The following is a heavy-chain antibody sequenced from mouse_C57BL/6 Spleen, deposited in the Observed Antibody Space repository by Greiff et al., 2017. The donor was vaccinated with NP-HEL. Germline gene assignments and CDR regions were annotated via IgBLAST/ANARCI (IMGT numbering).Heavy chain of an antibody. Sequence: EVQLQQSGTVLARPGASVKMSCKTSGYTFTSYWMHWVKQRPGQGLEWIGAIYPGNSDTSYNQKFKGKAKLTAVTSASTAYMELSSLTNEDSAVYYCARPYYYGSSLWYAMDYWGQGTSVTVSS. V-gene: IGHV1-5*01. CDR1: GYTFTSYW. CDR2: IYPGNSDT. D-gene: IGHD1-1*01. CDR3: ARPYYYGSSLWYAMDY. J-gene: IGHJ4*01.